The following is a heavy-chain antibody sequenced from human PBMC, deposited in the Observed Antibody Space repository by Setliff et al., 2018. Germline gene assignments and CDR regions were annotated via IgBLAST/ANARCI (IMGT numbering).Heavy chain of an antibody. CDR2: INNYSFKT. J-gene: IGHJ4*02. V-gene: IGHV1-18*01. D-gene: IGHD3-22*01. CDR1: GYTFNNYG. Sequence: GASVKVSCKASGYTFNNYGITWVRQAPGQGLEWMGWINNYSFKTTYPQKFLDRVTVTTDTSATTAYMELKNLRSDDTAVYYCARINFYVSSGYYYAPDFWGQGTLVTSPQ. CDR3: ARINFYVSSGYYYAPDF.